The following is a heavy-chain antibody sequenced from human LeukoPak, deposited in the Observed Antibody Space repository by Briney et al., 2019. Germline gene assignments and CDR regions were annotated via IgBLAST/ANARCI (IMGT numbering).Heavy chain of an antibody. Sequence: GASVKVSCKASGYTFTSYGISWVRQAPGQGLEWMGGFDPEDGETIYAQKFQGRVTMTEDTSTDTAYMELSSLRSEDTAVYYCATAYVDTAMTKGVYFDYWGQGTLVTVSS. CDR1: GYTFTSYG. V-gene: IGHV1-24*01. D-gene: IGHD5-18*01. CDR3: ATAYVDTAMTKGVYFDY. J-gene: IGHJ4*02. CDR2: FDPEDGET.